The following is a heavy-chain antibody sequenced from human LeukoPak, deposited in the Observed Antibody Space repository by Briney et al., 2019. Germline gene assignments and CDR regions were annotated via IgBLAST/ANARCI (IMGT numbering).Heavy chain of an antibody. J-gene: IGHJ5*02. CDR1: GGSISGYY. CDR3: ARIIAAAGRQDWFDP. CDR2: IYYTGST. D-gene: IGHD6-13*01. Sequence: SETLSLTCAVSGGSISGYYWSWIRQAPGKALEWIGNIYYTGSTNYNPSLKSRVTISVDASKNQFSLMLSSVTAADTAVYYCARIIAAAGRQDWFDPWGQGTLVTVSS. V-gene: IGHV4-59*01.